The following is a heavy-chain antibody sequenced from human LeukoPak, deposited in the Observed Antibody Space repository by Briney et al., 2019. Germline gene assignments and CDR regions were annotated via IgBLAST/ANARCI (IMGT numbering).Heavy chain of an antibody. CDR3: ARSGRSSFGWFDP. D-gene: IGHD3-3*01. V-gene: IGHV3-21*01. J-gene: IGHJ5*02. CDR1: GFTFSSYS. CDR2: ISSSSSYI. Sequence: GGSLRLSCAASGFTFSSYSMNWVRQAPGKGLEWVSSISSSSSYIYYADSVKGRFTISRDNAKNSLYLQMNSLRAEDTAVYYCARSGRSSFGWFDPWGQGTLVTVSS.